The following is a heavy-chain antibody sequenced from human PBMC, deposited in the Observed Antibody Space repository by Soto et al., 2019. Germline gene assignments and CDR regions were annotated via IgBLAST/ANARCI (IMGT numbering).Heavy chain of an antibody. V-gene: IGHV3-21*01. CDR2: ISASSTYM. Sequence: GGSPRLSCAASGFIFSSYTMNWVRQAPGKGLEWVSSISASSTYMYYADSLKGRFTISRGNAYNSLYLQMNSLRAEDTAVYYCAKVSSSWYAGFFDLWGQGTLVTVSS. CDR3: AKVSSSWYAGFFDL. J-gene: IGHJ4*02. CDR1: GFIFSSYT. D-gene: IGHD6-13*01.